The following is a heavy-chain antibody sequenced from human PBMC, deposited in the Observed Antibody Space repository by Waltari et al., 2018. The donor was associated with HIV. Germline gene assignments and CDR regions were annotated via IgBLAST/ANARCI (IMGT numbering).Heavy chain of an antibody. CDR1: GFTFSSYE. V-gene: IGHV3-48*03. CDR2: ISSSGSSI. J-gene: IGHJ2*01. Sequence: EVKLVESGGGVVQTGGPVRLSCPAPGFTFSSYEMNWVRQAPGKGLEWISYISSSGSSIYYADSVKGRFTISRDNGKKSLYLQMNILRAEDTAVYYCAKVREKQLWLRNWDFDLWGRGTLVTVSS. D-gene: IGHD5-18*01. CDR3: AKVREKQLWLRNWDFDL.